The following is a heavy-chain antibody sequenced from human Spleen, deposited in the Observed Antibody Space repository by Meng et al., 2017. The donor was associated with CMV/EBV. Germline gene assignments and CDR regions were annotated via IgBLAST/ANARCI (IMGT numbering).Heavy chain of an antibody. CDR3: AKDDPVFHY. V-gene: IGHV3-30*02. CDR1: GFTFSSYG. CDR2: IRNDESDK. Sequence: GTLVGAGGGVVRPGGSLCLSCAASGFTFSSYGTHWVRQAPGKGAEWVAFIRNDESDKYYGDSVKGRFTISRDTSKNTVDLQMNSLRTEDTAVYYCAKDDPVFHYWGQGTLVTVSS. J-gene: IGHJ4*02.